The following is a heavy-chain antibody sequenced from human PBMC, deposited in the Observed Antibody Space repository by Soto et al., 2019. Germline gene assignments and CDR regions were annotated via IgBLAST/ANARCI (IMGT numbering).Heavy chain of an antibody. D-gene: IGHD6-19*01. J-gene: IGHJ4*02. V-gene: IGHV3-30-3*01. CDR1: GFTFSSYA. CDR2: ISYDGSNK. Sequence: AGGSLRLSCAASGFTFSSYAMHWVRQAPGKGLEWVAVISYDGSNKYYADSVKGRFTISRDNSKNTLYLQMNSLRAEDTAVYYCASRIAVAGLDYWGQGTLVTVSS. CDR3: ASRIAVAGLDY.